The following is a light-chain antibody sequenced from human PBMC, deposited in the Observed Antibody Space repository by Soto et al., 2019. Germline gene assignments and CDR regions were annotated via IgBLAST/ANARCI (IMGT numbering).Light chain of an antibody. CDR2: DAS. V-gene: IGKV3-11*01. Sequence: EIVLTQSPATLSLSPGERATLSCRASQSVSTYLACYQQKHGQAPRLLIFDASNRATGVPARFSSSRSGTDFTLTISSLEAEDVAVYCCQHRSTLPRTFGQGTKLEIK. J-gene: IGKJ2*01. CDR3: QHRSTLPRT. CDR1: QSVSTY.